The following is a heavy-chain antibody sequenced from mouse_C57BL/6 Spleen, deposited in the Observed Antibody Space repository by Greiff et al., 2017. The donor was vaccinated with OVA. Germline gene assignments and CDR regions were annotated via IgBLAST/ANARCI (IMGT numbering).Heavy chain of an antibody. D-gene: IGHD2-4*01. CDR1: GYTFTSYD. J-gene: IGHJ3*01. CDR2: IYPSDSST. Sequence: VQLQQSGPELVKPGASVKLSCKASGYTFTSYDINWVKQRPGQGLEGIGWIYPSDSSTKYNEKFKVKATLTVDTSSSTAYMELHSLTSEGSAVYFCARDDYDSTWFAYWGQGTLVTVSA. V-gene: IGHV1-85*01. CDR3: ARDDYDSTWFAY.